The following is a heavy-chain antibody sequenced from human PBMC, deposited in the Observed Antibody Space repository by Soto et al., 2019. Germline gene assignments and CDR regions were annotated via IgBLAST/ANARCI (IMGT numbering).Heavy chain of an antibody. CDR2: INPNSGGT. CDR1: GYTFTGYY. J-gene: IGHJ6*02. CDR3: ATSRLGYSYGYRDYYYYGMDV. Sequence: QVQLVQSGAEVKKPGASVKVSCKASGYTFTGYYMHWVRQAPGQGLEWMGWINPNSGGTNYAQKFQGWVTMTRDTSISTAYMELSRLRSDDTAVYYCATSRLGYSYGYRDYYYYGMDVWGQGTTVTVSS. D-gene: IGHD5-18*01. V-gene: IGHV1-2*04.